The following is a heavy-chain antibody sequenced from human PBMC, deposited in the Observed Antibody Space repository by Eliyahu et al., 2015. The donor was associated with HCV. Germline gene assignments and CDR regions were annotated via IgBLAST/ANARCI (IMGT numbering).Heavy chain of an antibody. CDR2: IYSGGNT. D-gene: IGHD3-22*01. CDR3: ARDIVDYDSGCYISYYFGS. CDR1: GFTVSSNY. Sequence: EVQLVESGGGLIQPGGSLRLSCAASGFTVSSNYMSWVRQAPGKGLEWVSVIYSGGNTFYADSVKGRFTISRDNAKNTLYLQMNSLRAEDTAVYYCARDIVDYDSGCYISYYFGSWGQGTLVTVSS. J-gene: IGHJ4*02. V-gene: IGHV3-53*01.